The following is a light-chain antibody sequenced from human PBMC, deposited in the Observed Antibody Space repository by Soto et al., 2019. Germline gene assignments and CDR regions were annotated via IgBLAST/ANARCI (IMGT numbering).Light chain of an antibody. Sequence: EIVLTQSPATLSLSPGERATLSCRASRSISSYLDWYQQKRGQAPRLLIYDASKMATDIPARFSGSGPGTDFTLTISSLEPEDFAVSYCQQRGALPITFGQGTRLEIK. V-gene: IGKV3-11*01. CDR1: RSISSY. J-gene: IGKJ5*01. CDR3: QQRGALPIT. CDR2: DAS.